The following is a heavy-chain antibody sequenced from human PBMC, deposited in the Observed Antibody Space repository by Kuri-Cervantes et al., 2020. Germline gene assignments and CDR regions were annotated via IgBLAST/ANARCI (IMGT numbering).Heavy chain of an antibody. J-gene: IGHJ4*01. CDR1: GFTFSTYA. Sequence: GESLKTSCAASGFTFSTYAMAWVRQAPGKGLEWVSGISASGGSTSYAASVKGRFTISRDSSKNTLYLQMNTLRVEDTAVYFCTKGRGNGYSPFDYWGHGALVTVSS. D-gene: IGHD3-22*01. CDR3: TKGRGNGYSPFDY. V-gene: IGHV3-23*01. CDR2: ISASGGST.